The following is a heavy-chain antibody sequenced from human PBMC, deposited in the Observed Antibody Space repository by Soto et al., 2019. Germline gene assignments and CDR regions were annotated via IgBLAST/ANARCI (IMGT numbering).Heavy chain of an antibody. Sequence: SETLSLTCTVSGGSISSYYWSWIRQPAGKGLEWIGRIYTSGSTNYNPSLKSRVTMSVDTSKNQFSLKLSSVTAADTAVYYCARDKGTGATPTNRFDYWGQGTLVTVSS. CDR3: ARDKGTGATPTNRFDY. CDR2: IYTSGST. J-gene: IGHJ4*02. CDR1: GGSISSYY. V-gene: IGHV4-4*07. D-gene: IGHD1-26*01.